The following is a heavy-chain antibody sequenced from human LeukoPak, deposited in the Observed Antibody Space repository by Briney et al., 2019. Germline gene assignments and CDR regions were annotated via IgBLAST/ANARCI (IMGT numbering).Heavy chain of an antibody. V-gene: IGHV4-39*01. Sequence: SETQSLTCTVSGGSISSSSYYWGWIRQPPGKGLEWIGSIYYSGSTYYNPSLKSRVTISVDTSKNQFSLKLSSVTAADTAVYYCARLLGATDYWGQGTLVTVSS. CDR3: ARLLGATDY. CDR2: IYYSGST. J-gene: IGHJ4*02. D-gene: IGHD1-26*01. CDR1: GGSISSSSYY.